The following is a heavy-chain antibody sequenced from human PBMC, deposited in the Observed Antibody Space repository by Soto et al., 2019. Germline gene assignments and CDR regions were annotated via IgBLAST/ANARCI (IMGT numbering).Heavy chain of an antibody. D-gene: IGHD3-10*01. CDR1: GFTFSSYG. J-gene: IGHJ6*02. CDR3: AKPMVRGVIISHGMDV. V-gene: IGHV3-30*18. Sequence: QVQLVESGGGVVQPGRSLRLSCAASGFTFSSYGMHWVRQAPGKGLEWVAVISYDGSNKYYADSVKGRFTISRDNSKNTLYLQMNSLRAEDTAVYYCAKPMVRGVIISHGMDVWGQGTTVTVSS. CDR2: ISYDGSNK.